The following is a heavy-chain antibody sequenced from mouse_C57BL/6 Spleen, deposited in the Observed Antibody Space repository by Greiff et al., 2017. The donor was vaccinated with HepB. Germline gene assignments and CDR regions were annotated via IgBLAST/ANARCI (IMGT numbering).Heavy chain of an antibody. J-gene: IGHJ1*03. D-gene: IGHD2-1*01. V-gene: IGHV1-52*01. CDR1: GYTFTSYW. CDR3: ARRGNYGGYFDV. CDR2: IDPSDSET. Sequence: QVQLQQPGAELVRPGSSVKLSCKASGYTFTSYWMHWVKQRPIQGLEWIGNIDPSDSETHYNQKFKDKATLTVDKSSSTSYMQLSSLTSEDSAVYYCARRGNYGGYFDVWGTGTTVTAS.